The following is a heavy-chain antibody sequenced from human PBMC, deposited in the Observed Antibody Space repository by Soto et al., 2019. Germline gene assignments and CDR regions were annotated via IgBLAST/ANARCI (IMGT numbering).Heavy chain of an antibody. CDR3: ARDIVVVVAATGHNWFDP. Sequence: QVLLVQSGAEVKKPGASVKVSCKASGYTFTSYAMHWVRQAPGQRREWMGWINAGNGNTKYSPKFQVRVTIPRDTSASIAYMELSSLRSEDTAVYYCARDIVVVVAATGHNWFDPWGQGTLVTVSS. D-gene: IGHD2-15*01. CDR2: INAGNGNT. V-gene: IGHV1-3*01. CDR1: GYTFTSYA. J-gene: IGHJ5*02.